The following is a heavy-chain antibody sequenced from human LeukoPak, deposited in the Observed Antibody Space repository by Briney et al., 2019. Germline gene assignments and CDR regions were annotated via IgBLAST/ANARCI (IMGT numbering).Heavy chain of an antibody. V-gene: IGHV1-18*01. D-gene: IGHD4-17*01. Sequence: ASVKVSFKASRYSFTSYGITWVRPAPGQGLEWMGWISGYNGNTKYAQKFQGRVTMTTDTSTSTAYMELRSLRSDDTAVYYCARDYGDYPSYWGQGTLVTVSS. CDR2: ISGYNGNT. J-gene: IGHJ4*02. CDR3: ARDYGDYPSY. CDR1: RYSFTSYG.